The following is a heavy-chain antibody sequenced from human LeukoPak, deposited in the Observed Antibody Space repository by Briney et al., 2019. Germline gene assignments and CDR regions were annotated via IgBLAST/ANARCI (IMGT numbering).Heavy chain of an antibody. V-gene: IGHV4-59*08. CDR1: GGSISSYY. D-gene: IGHD2-2*01. Sequence: SSETLSLTCTVSGGSISSYYWSWIRQPPGKGLEWIGNIYYSGSTYYNPSLKSRVTISVDTSKNQFSLKLSSVTAADTAVYYCASGYCSTTSCYAGFDYWGQGTLVTVSS. CDR3: ASGYCSTTSCYAGFDY. J-gene: IGHJ4*02. CDR2: IYYSGST.